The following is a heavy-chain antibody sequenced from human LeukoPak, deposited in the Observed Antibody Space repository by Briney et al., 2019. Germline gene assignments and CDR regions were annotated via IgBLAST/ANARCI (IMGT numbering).Heavy chain of an antibody. Sequence: SVKVSCKASGGTFSSYAISWVRQAPGQGLEWMGRIIPIFGTANYAQKFQGRATITTDESTSTAYMELSSLRSEDTAVYYCATRELVQDYYYMDVWGKGTTVTVSS. D-gene: IGHD6-13*01. J-gene: IGHJ6*03. CDR1: GGTFSSYA. CDR2: IIPIFGTA. CDR3: ATRELVQDYYYMDV. V-gene: IGHV1-69*05.